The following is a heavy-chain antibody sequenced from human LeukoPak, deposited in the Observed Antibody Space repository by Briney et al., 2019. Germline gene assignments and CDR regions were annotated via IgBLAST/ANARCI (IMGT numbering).Heavy chain of an antibody. CDR2: INPSGGST. D-gene: IGHD1-1*01. J-gene: IGHJ3*02. Sequence: ASVMVSCKAAGHSFTSYCMNWVRQAPGQGLEWMGIINPSGGSTSYAQKFQGRVTMTRDTSTSTVYMELSSLRSEDTAVYYCARELLDDAFDIWGQGTMVTVSS. V-gene: IGHV1-46*01. CDR3: ARELLDDAFDI. CDR1: GHSFTSYC.